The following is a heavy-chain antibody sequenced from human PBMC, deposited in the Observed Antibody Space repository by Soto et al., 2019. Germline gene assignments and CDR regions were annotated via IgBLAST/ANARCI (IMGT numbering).Heavy chain of an antibody. V-gene: IGHV3-21*01. D-gene: IGHD3-3*01. Sequence: EVQLVESGGGLVKPGGSLRLFCAASGFTFSNYSMNWVRQAPGNGLEWVSSISSSSSYIYYADSVKGRFTISRDNAKNSLYLQMNSLRAEDTAVYYCARANDFWSGYSRFDPWGQGTLVTVSS. CDR2: ISSSSSYI. J-gene: IGHJ5*02. CDR3: ARANDFWSGYSRFDP. CDR1: GFTFSNYS.